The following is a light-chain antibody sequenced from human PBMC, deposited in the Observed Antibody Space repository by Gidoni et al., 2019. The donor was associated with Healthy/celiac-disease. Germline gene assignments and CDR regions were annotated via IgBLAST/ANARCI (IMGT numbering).Light chain of an antibody. J-gene: IGKJ2*01. CDR3: QQYNNWPYT. V-gene: IGKV3-15*01. CDR1: QSVSSN. Sequence: VMTQPPATLSVSPGERATLSCRASQSVSSNVAWYQQKPGQAPRLLIYGASTRATGIPARFSGSGSGTEFTLTISSLQSEDFAVYYCQQYNNWPYTFGQXTKLEIK. CDR2: GAS.